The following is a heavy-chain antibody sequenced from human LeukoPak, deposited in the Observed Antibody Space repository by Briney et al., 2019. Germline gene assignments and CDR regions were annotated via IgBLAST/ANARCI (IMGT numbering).Heavy chain of an antibody. CDR1: GFTFSNYA. V-gene: IGHV3-30-3*01. CDR3: AKDLFAFGVRDWFDP. D-gene: IGHD3-10*01. J-gene: IGHJ5*02. CDR2: ISYDGTNK. Sequence: GRSLRLSCAASGFTFSNYAMHWVRQAPGKGLEWVAVISYDGTNKYYADSVKGRFTISRDNSKNTLYLQMNSLRAEDTAVYYCAKDLFAFGVRDWFDPWGQGTLVTVSS.